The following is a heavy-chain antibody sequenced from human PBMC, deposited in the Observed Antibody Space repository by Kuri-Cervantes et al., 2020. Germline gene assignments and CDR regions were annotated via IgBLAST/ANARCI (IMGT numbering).Heavy chain of an antibody. Sequence: ASVKVSCKASGYTFTSYDINWVRQATGQGLEWMGWMNPNSGNTDYAQKFQGRVTMTRNTSISTAYMELSSLRSEDTAVYYCANLGTIFGVVRPLSYYYGMDVWGQGTTVTVSS. V-gene: IGHV1-8*01. CDR3: ANLGTIFGVVRPLSYYYGMDV. CDR1: GYTFTSYD. J-gene: IGHJ6*02. CDR2: MNPNSGNT. D-gene: IGHD3-3*01.